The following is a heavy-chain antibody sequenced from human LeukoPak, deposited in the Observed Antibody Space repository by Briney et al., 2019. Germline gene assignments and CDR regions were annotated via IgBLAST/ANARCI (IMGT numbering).Heavy chain of an antibody. Sequence: GGSLRLSCAASGFTFSTYSMNWVRQAPGKGLEWVSYISSSSSTIYYADSVKGRFTISRDNAKNSLYLQMNSLRAEDTAVYYCARGAGGYSYGSFDYWGQGTLVTVSS. CDR1: GFTFSTYS. CDR2: ISSSSSTI. CDR3: ARGAGGYSYGSFDY. J-gene: IGHJ4*02. D-gene: IGHD5-18*01. V-gene: IGHV3-48*01.